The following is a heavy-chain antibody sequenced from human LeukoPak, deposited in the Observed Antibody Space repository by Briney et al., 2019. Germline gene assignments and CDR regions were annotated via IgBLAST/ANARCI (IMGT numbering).Heavy chain of an antibody. Sequence: SETLSLTCTVSGGSISSGSYYWSWIRQPPGKGLEWIGYIYYSGSTNYNPSLKNRVTISLDTSKNQFSLKLSSVTAADTAMYYCARLGSGYSQALDYWGQGTLVTVSS. D-gene: IGHD3-22*01. V-gene: IGHV4-61*01. CDR3: ARLGSGYSQALDY. J-gene: IGHJ4*02. CDR2: IYYSGST. CDR1: GGSISSGSYY.